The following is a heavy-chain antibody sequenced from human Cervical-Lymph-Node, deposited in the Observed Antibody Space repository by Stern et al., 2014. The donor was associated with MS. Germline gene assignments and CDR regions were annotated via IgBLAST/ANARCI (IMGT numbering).Heavy chain of an antibody. V-gene: IGHV3-73*01. CDR1: GLSFSDAA. J-gene: IGHJ3*02. CDR3: SPASAI. CDR2: IRGKGKNYAT. Sequence: EMQLVESGGGLVQPGGSLKLSCVVSGLSFSDAAVHWVRQASGKGLEWVGRIRGKGKNYATSYAASVKGRFILSRTDSENTAYLLMNSLKSEDTAVYYCSPASAIWGQGTAVTVSS.